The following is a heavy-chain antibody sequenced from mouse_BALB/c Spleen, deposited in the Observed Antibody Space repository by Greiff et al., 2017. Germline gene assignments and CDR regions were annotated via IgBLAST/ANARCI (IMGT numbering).Heavy chain of an antibody. CDR1: GFAFSSYD. CDR2: ISSGGGST. D-gene: IGHD2-4*01. Sequence: EVQRVESGGGLVKPGGSLKLSCAASGFAFSSYDMSWVRQTPEKRLEWVAYISSGGGSTYYPDTVKGRFTISRDNAKNTLYLQMSSLKSEDTAMYYCARTMITFAYWGQGTLVTVSA. CDR3: ARTMITFAY. J-gene: IGHJ3*01. V-gene: IGHV5-12-1*01.